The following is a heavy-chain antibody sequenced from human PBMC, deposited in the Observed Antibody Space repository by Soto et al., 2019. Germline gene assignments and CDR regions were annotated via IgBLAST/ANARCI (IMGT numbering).Heavy chain of an antibody. CDR1: GGTFSSYA. CDR2: IIPIFGTA. V-gene: IGHV1-69*01. CDR3: AIGMTTVTTGPHAVYYYGMDV. Sequence: QVQLVQSGAEVKKPGSSVKVSCTASGGTFSSYAISWVRQAPGQGLEWMGGIIPIFGTANYAQKFQGRVTITADESTSTAYMELSSLRSEDTAVYYCAIGMTTVTTGPHAVYYYGMDVWGQGTTVTVSS. D-gene: IGHD4-17*01. J-gene: IGHJ6*02.